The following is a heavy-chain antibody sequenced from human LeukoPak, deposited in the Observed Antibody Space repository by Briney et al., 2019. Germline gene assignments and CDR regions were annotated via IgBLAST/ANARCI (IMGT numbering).Heavy chain of an antibody. V-gene: IGHV4-39*07. D-gene: IGHD3-22*01. CDR2: IYYSGST. Sequence: SETLSLTCTVSGGSISSSSYYWGWIRQPPGKGLEWIGSIYYSGSTYYNPSLKSRVTISVDTSKNQFSLKLSSVTAADTAVYYCARMTHYYDSSGQPVETAGYWGQGTLVTVSS. J-gene: IGHJ4*02. CDR1: GGSISSSSYY. CDR3: ARMTHYYDSSGQPVETAGY.